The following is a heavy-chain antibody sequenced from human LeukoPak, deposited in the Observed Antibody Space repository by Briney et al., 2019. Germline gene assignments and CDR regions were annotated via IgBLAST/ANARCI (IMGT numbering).Heavy chain of an antibody. Sequence: SETLSLTCTVSGGSISSYYWSWIRQPAGKGLEWIGRIYTSGSTNYNPSPKSRVTMSVDTSKNQFSLKLSSVTAADTAVYYCATRGGRSGSYYSYTHYYFDCWGQGTLVTVSS. D-gene: IGHD3-10*01. CDR2: IYTSGST. V-gene: IGHV4-4*07. CDR1: GGSISSYY. J-gene: IGHJ4*02. CDR3: ATRGGRSGSYYSYTHYYFDC.